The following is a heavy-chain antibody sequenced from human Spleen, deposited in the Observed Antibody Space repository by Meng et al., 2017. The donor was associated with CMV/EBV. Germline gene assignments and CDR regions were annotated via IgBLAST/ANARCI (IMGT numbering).Heavy chain of an antibody. D-gene: IGHD1-7*01. CDR1: GGSISSYY. J-gene: IGHJ5*02. CDR2: IYYSGST. CDR3: AREASITGTWWFDP. V-gene: IGHV4-59*01. Sequence: SETLSLTCTVSGGSISSYYWSWIRQPPGKGLEWIGYIYYSGSTNYNPSLKSRVTISVDTSKNQFSLKLSSVTAADTAVYYCAREASITGTWWFDPWGQGILVTVSS.